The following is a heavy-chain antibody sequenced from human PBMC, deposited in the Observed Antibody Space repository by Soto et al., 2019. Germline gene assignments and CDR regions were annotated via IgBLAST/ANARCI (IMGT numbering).Heavy chain of an antibody. CDR3: ARSPGYCSGGSCYQYYLDY. Sequence: GGSLRLSCAASGFTFSNYWMNWVRQAPGKGLEWVANIKQDGTEKYYVDSVKGRFTVSRDNAKNSLYLQMYSLRAEDTAFYYCARSPGYCSGGSCYQYYLDYWGQGTLVTVSS. V-gene: IGHV3-7*01. CDR2: IKQDGTEK. D-gene: IGHD2-15*01. J-gene: IGHJ4*02. CDR1: GFTFSNYW.